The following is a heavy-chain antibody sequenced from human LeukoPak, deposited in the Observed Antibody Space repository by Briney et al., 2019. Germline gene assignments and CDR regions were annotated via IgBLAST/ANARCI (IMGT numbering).Heavy chain of an antibody. V-gene: IGHV3-23*01. J-gene: IGHJ5*02. CDR1: GFTFSSYA. CDR3: AKWHYSDSSGSHNWFDP. CDR2: ISGSGGST. Sequence: GGSLRLSCAASGFTFSSYAMSWVRQAPGKGLEWVSAISGSGGSTYYADSVKGRFTISRDNSKNTLYLQMNSLRAEDTAVYYCAKWHYSDSSGSHNWFDPWGQGTLVTVSS. D-gene: IGHD3-22*01.